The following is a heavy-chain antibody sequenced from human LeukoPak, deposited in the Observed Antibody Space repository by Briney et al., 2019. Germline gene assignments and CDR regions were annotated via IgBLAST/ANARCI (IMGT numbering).Heavy chain of an antibody. Sequence: PGGSLRLSCAASGFTFSSYSMNWVRQAPGKGLEWVSSISSSSSYIYYADSVEGRFTISRDNAKNSLYLQMNSLRAEDTAVYYCARTNLVDTAMAPFDYWGQGTLVTVSS. CDR2: ISSSSSYI. V-gene: IGHV3-21*01. CDR3: ARTNLVDTAMAPFDY. CDR1: GFTFSSYS. J-gene: IGHJ4*02. D-gene: IGHD5-18*01.